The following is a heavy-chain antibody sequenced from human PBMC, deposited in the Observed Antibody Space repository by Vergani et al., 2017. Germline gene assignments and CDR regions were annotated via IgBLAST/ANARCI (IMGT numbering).Heavy chain of an antibody. CDR3: ARARCIETCYMSNWLDS. J-gene: IGHJ5*01. CDR1: GFDFSSYI. V-gene: IGHV3-15*05. Sequence: QLVESGGGWVQPGGSLRLSCVVSGFDFSSYIMNWVRQAPGKGLEWVGRIKSKTDGGTTYYAAPVKGKFTISRDNAQNTLYLQMNSLRVEDTGVYYCARARCIETCYMSNWLDSWGQGTLVTVSS. D-gene: IGHD3-9*01. CDR2: IKSKTDGGTT.